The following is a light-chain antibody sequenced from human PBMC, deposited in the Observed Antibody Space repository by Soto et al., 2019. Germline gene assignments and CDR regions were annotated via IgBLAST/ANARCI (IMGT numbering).Light chain of an antibody. CDR1: QSISSY. CDR2: AAS. V-gene: IGKV1-39*01. J-gene: IGKJ3*01. CDR3: YQSYSTPFT. Sequence: DIQMTQSPSSLSASVGDRVTITCRASQSISSYLNWYQQKPGKAPKLLIYAASSLQSGVPSRFSGSGSRTDFTLTISSLQPEDFATYYCYQSYSTPFTFGPGTKVEIK.